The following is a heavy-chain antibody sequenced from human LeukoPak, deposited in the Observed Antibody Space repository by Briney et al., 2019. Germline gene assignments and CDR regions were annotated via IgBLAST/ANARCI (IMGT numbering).Heavy chain of an antibody. D-gene: IGHD3-22*01. CDR3: TRPYYYDSSGSPDY. CDR2: IYHSGST. J-gene: IGHJ4*02. CDR1: SGSIFSSNW. Sequence: SETLSLTCTVSSGSIFSSNWWSWVRQPPGKGLEWIGNIYHSGSTYYNPSLKSRVTISVDTSKNQFSLKLSSVTAADTAVYYCTRPYYYDSSGSPDYWGQGTLVTVSS. V-gene: IGHV4-4*02.